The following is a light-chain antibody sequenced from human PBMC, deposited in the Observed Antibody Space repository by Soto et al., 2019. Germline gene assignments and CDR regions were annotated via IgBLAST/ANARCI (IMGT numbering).Light chain of an antibody. CDR2: YAS. CDR1: QDIGRY. Sequence: AIRMTQSPSSFSASTGDRVSITCRATQDIGRYLAWYQQIPGKAPKLLIYYASDLQAGVPSRFSGSGSGTDFTLTISYLQSEDFGTYYCQQFFNYPRTFGQGTKVDI. CDR3: QQFFNYPRT. J-gene: IGKJ1*01. V-gene: IGKV1-8*01.